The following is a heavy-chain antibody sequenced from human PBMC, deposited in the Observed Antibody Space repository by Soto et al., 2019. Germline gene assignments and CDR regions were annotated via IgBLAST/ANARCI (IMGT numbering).Heavy chain of an antibody. CDR2: INHSGNI. V-gene: IGHV4-34*01. CDR1: GGSFSGCS. D-gene: IGHD2-8*01. Sequence: PSEPLSLDCPVYGGSFSGCSWNWFRQPPVKGLAGLGEINHSGNINYNPSLKSRVTISVDTSKNQFSLKLRSVTAADTAIYYCARGNGMTLAVQGAGPDKYYLDSWSQGTLVTVSS. J-gene: IGHJ4*02. CDR3: ARGNGMTLAVQGAGPDKYYLDS.